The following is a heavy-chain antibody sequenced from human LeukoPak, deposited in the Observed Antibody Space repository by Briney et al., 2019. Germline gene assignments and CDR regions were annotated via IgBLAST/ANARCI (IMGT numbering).Heavy chain of an antibody. CDR2: ISYDGSNK. CDR3: AKGLPSQYFDY. J-gene: IGHJ4*02. D-gene: IGHD4-11*01. CDR1: GFTFSSYG. Sequence: GGSLRLSCGASGFTFSSYGMHWVRQAPGKGLEWVAVISYDGSNKYYADSVKGRFTISRDNSKNTLYLQMNSLRAEDTAVYYCAKGLPSQYFDYWGQGTLVTVSS. V-gene: IGHV3-30*18.